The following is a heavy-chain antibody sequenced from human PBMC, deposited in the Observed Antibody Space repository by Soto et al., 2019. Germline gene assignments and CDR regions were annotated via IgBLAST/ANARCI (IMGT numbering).Heavy chain of an antibody. CDR1: GFTFSSYA. J-gene: IGHJ4*02. CDR2: ISDSGGST. CDR3: AFSSSPFDH. V-gene: IGHV3-23*01. Sequence: EVQLLESGGGLVQPGGSLRLSCAASGFTFSSYAMSWVRQAPGKGLEWVSTISDSGGSTYYADSVKGRFTISRDNSKNTLYLQMNGLRAEDTAVYYCAFSSSPFDHWGQGTLVTVSS.